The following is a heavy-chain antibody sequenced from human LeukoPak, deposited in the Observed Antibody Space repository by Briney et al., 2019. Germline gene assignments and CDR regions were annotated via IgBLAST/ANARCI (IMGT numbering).Heavy chain of an antibody. CDR2: ISSSNNYI. J-gene: IGHJ4*02. V-gene: IGHV3-21*04. D-gene: IGHD3-22*01. CDR1: GFTFRSYS. CDR3: AKDNIRGAMIVVVSNYFDY. Sequence: GGSLRLSCAASGFTFRSYSMNWVRQAPGKGLEWVSSISSSNNYIYYADSVKGRFTISRDNAKNSLYLQMNSLRAEDTAVYYCAKDNIRGAMIVVVSNYFDYWGQGTLVTVSS.